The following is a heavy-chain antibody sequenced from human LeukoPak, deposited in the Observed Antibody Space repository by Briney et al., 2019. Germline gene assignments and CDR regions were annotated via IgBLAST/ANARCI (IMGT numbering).Heavy chain of an antibody. CDR1: GFTFSSYG. J-gene: IGHJ4*02. D-gene: IGHD3-3*02. Sequence: GGSLRLSCAASGFTFSSYGFHRVRQAPSKGLEWVAVISYDGSNKYYVDSVKGRFTISRDNSKNTLYLQMNRLRAEVTAVYYCAKDRGSIGCYYFDYWGQGTLVTVSS. CDR3: AKDRGSIGCYYFDY. CDR2: ISYDGSNK. V-gene: IGHV3-30*18.